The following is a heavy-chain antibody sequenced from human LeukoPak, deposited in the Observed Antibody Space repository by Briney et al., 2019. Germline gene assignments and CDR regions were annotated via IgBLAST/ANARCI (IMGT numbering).Heavy chain of an antibody. Sequence: VASVKVSCKASGYTFSSYGISWVRQAPGQGLEWMGWINAGNGNTKYSQKFQGRVTITRDTSASTAYMELSSLRSEDTAVYYCARLQPSPTVTSDDYWGQGTLVTVSS. V-gene: IGHV1-3*01. J-gene: IGHJ4*02. CDR2: INAGNGNT. CDR1: GYTFSSYG. CDR3: ARLQPSPTVTSDDY. D-gene: IGHD4-17*01.